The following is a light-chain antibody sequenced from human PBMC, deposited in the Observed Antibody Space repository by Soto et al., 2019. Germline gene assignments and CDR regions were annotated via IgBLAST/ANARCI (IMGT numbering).Light chain of an antibody. V-gene: IGKV3-15*01. Sequence: EIVLTQSPGTLSLSPGERATLSCRANQAISSNLAWYQQRPGQAPRLLIYGASTRATGIPARFSGSGSGTEFTLTISSLQSVDFAVYYCQQYDKWPQTFGQGTKVDIK. J-gene: IGKJ1*01. CDR2: GAS. CDR3: QQYDKWPQT. CDR1: QAISSN.